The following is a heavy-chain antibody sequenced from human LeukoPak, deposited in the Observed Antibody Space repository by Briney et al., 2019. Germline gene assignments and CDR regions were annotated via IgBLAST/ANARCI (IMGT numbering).Heavy chain of an antibody. V-gene: IGHV4-30-2*01. J-gene: IGHJ4*02. D-gene: IGHD7-27*01. CDR1: GGSISSGGYY. CDR3: ARGTGDFAGTVDY. Sequence: SETLSLTCTVSGGSISSGGYYWSWIRQPPGKGLEWIGYISHSGSTYQNPSLRSRVTISVDRSKNQFSLRLSSVTAADTAVYYCARGTGDFAGTVDYWGQGTLVTVSS. CDR2: ISHSGST.